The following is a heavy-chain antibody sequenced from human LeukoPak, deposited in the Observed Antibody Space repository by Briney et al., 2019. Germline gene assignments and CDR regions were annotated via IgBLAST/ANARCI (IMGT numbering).Heavy chain of an antibody. CDR1: VFTFSSYS. J-gene: IGHJ4*02. CDR3: ARDLYSGSYSYFDY. CDR2: ISSRSSYI. V-gene: IGHV3-21*01. D-gene: IGHD1-26*01. Sequence: GGSLRLSCAASVFTFSSYSMNWVRQAPGKGLEWVSSISSRSSYIYYADSVKGRFTISRDNAKNSLYLQMNSLRAEDTAVYYCARDLYSGSYSYFDYWGQGTLVTVSS.